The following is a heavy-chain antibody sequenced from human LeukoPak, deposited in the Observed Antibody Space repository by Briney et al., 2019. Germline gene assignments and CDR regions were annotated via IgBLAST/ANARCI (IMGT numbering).Heavy chain of an antibody. V-gene: IGHV3-53*01. Sequence: PGGSLRLSCAASGFTVSSNYMSWVRQAPGKGLEWVSVIYSGGSTYYADSVKGRFTISRDNSKNTLCLQMNSLRAEDTAVYYCARLFKVVPAAIHTWSQGTLVTVSS. CDR3: ARLFKVVPAAIHT. D-gene: IGHD2-2*01. CDR1: GFTVSSNY. CDR2: IYSGGST. J-gene: IGHJ5*02.